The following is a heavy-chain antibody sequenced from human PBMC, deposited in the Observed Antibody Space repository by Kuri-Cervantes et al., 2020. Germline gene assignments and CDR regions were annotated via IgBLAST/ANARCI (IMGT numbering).Heavy chain of an antibody. CDR3: ARDRTLNWNDGFDY. CDR2: INGGNGNT. CDR1: GYTFTSYA. D-gene: IGHD1-1*01. J-gene: IGHJ4*02. V-gene: IGHV1-3*01. Sequence: ASVKVSCKASGYTFTSYAMHWVRQAPGQRLEWMGWINGGNGNTKYSQKFQGRVTITRDTSASTVYMELSSLRSEDTAVYYCARDRTLNWNDGFDYWGQGTLVTVSS.